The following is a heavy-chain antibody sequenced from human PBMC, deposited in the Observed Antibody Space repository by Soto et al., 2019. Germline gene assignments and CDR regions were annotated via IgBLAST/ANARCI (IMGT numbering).Heavy chain of an antibody. D-gene: IGHD6-19*01. CDR1: GYIFTGYD. Sequence: ASVKVSFKASGYIFTGYDMHWVRQAPGQRLEWMGWINPNSGGTNYAQRFPGRVTITRDTSISTAYMELSRLRSDDTAVYYCARAGPVAGAGFDNWG. V-gene: IGHV1-2*02. CDR3: ARAGPVAGAGFDN. CDR2: INPNSGGT. J-gene: IGHJ4*01.